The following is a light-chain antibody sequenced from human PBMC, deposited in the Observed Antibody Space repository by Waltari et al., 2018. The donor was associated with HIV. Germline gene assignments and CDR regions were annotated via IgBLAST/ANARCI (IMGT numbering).Light chain of an antibody. Sequence: EIQMTQSPSTLSAFVGDRVTITCRASQSIKAWLAWYQQKPGKAPKLLIYKASTLEIGVPSRFSCSGSGTEFTLTISSLQPDDFATYYCQQYNPYPWTFGQGTKVEVK. CDR2: KAS. J-gene: IGKJ1*01. V-gene: IGKV1-5*03. CDR3: QQYNPYPWT. CDR1: QSIKAW.